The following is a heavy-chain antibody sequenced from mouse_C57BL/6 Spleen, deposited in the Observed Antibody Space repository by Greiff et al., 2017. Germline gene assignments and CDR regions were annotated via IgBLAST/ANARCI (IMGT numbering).Heavy chain of an antibody. D-gene: IGHD3-2*02. V-gene: IGHV1-69*01. CDR2: IDPSDSYT. CDR3: ARTSSGYVSWFAY. J-gene: IGHJ3*01. CDR1: GYTFTSYW. Sequence: VQLQQPGAELVMPGASVKLSCKASGYTFTSYWMHWVKQRPGQGLEWIGEIDPSDSYTNYNQKFKGKSTLTVDKSSSTAYMQLSSLTSEDSAVXDCARTSSGYVSWFAYWGQGTLVTVSA.